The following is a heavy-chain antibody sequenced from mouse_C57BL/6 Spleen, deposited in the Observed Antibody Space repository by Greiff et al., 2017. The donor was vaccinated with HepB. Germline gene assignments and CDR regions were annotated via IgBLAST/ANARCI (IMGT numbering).Heavy chain of an antibody. J-gene: IGHJ4*01. V-gene: IGHV1-19*01. Sequence: VQLKESGPVLVKPGASVKMSCKASGYTFTDYYMNWVKQSHGKSLEWIGVINPYNGGTSYNQKFKGKATLTVDKSSSTAYMELNSLTSEDSAVYYCAREGSLVYAMDYWGQGTSVTVSS. D-gene: IGHD6-5*01. CDR3: AREGSLVYAMDY. CDR1: GYTFTDYY. CDR2: INPYNGGT.